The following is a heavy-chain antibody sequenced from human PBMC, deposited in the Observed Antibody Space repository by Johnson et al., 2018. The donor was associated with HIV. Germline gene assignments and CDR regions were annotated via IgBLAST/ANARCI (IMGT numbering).Heavy chain of an antibody. V-gene: IGHV3-30*02. CDR3: ATDKNYGRDGDAFDI. D-gene: IGHD3-10*02. Sequence: QVQLVESGGGVVQPGRSLRLSCAASGFTFSSYGMHWVRQAPGKGLEWVAFIRYDGSNKYYADSVKGRFTISRDNSKNTLYLQMNSLRAEDTAVYYCATDKNYGRDGDAFDIWGRDNGHRLF. CDR2: IRYDGSNK. J-gene: IGHJ3*02. CDR1: GFTFSSYG.